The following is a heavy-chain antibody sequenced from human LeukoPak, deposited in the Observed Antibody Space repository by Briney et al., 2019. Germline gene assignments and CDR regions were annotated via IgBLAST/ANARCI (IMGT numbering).Heavy chain of an antibody. CDR2: ISAYNGNT. V-gene: IGHV1-18*01. D-gene: IGHD3-16*02. Sequence: GASVKVSCKASGYTFTSYGISWVRQAPGQGLEWMGWISAYNGNTNYAQKLQGRVTMTTDTSTSTAYMELRSLRSDDTAVYYCARAPYDYVWGSYRPNWFDPWGQGTLVTVSS. CDR1: GYTFTSYG. J-gene: IGHJ5*02. CDR3: ARAPYDYVWGSYRPNWFDP.